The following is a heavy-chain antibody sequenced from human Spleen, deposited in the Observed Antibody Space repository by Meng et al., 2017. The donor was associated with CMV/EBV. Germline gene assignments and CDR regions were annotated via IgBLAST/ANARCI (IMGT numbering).Heavy chain of an antibody. D-gene: IGHD4-17*01. V-gene: IGHV3-7*01. Sequence: GESLKISCAASEFTFSSLWMTWVRQAPGEGLEWVANMNQDRSQKNYVDSVEGRFTISRDNAKNSLYLQMNSLRAEDTAVYYCAKHLRLYGAFDHWGQVTPVTVSS. J-gene: IGHJ4*02. CDR1: EFTFSSLW. CDR3: AKHLRLYGAFDH. CDR2: MNQDRSQK.